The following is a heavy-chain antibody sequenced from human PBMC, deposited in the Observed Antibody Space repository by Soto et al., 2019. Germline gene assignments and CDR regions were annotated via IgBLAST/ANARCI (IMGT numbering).Heavy chain of an antibody. J-gene: IGHJ6*02. CDR3: ARRHYDILTGYNYYGMDV. CDR1: GYSFTSYW. CDR2: IYPGDSDT. V-gene: IGHV5-51*01. Sequence: GESLKISCRGSGYSFTSYWIGWVRQMPGKGLEWMGIIYPGDSDTRYSPSFQGQVTISADKSISTAYLQWSSLKASDTAMYYCARRHYDILTGYNYYGMDVWGQGTTVTVSS. D-gene: IGHD3-9*01.